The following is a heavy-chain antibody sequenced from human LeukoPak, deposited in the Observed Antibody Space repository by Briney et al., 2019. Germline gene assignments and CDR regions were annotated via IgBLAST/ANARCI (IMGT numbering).Heavy chain of an antibody. Sequence: GWSLRLSCAASGFTFSNAWMNWVRQAPGKGLEWVGRIKSKTDGGTTDYAAPVKGGFTISRDDSKNTLYLQMNSLKTEDTAVYYCTTLVGATTDFDYWGQGTLVTVSS. CDR3: TTLVGATTDFDY. V-gene: IGHV3-15*07. CDR1: GFTFSNAW. J-gene: IGHJ4*02. D-gene: IGHD1-26*01. CDR2: IKSKTDGGTT.